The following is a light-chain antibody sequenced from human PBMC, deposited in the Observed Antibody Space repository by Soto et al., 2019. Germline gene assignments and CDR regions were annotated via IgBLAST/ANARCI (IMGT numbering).Light chain of an antibody. CDR1: SSDVGSYNL. V-gene: IGLV2-23*01. Sequence: QSALTQPASVSGSPGQSITISCTGTSSDVGSYNLVSWYQQHPGKAPKLMIYEGSRRPSGVSNRFSGSKSGNTASLTISGLQAEDEAAYYCCSYAGSSPGVFGGGTTLAVL. CDR2: EGS. CDR3: CSYAGSSPGV. J-gene: IGLJ3*02.